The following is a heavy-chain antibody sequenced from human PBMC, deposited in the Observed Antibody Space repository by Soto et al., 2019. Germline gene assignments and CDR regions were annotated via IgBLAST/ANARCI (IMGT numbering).Heavy chain of an antibody. CDR1: GFTFSSYG. Sequence: PGGSLRLSCAASGFTFSSYGMHWVRQAPGKGLEWVAVISYDGSNKYYADSVKGRFTISRDNSKNTLYLQMNSLRAEDTAVYYCAKEPTPYSSSRFLYYFDYWGQGTLGTVS. CDR3: AKEPTPYSSSRFLYYFDY. J-gene: IGHJ4*02. CDR2: ISYDGSNK. D-gene: IGHD6-6*01. V-gene: IGHV3-30*18.